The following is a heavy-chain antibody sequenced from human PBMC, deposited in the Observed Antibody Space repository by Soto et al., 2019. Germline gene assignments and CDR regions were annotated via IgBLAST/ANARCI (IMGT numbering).Heavy chain of an antibody. CDR1: GYTFTGYY. D-gene: IGHD3-22*01. CDR2: INPNSGGT. V-gene: IGHV1-2*04. CDR3: ARGWDCYDSSGYYYYYYGMDV. J-gene: IGHJ6*02. Sequence: GASVKVSCKASGYTFTGYYMHWVRQAPGQGLEWMGWINPNSGGTNYAQKFQGWVTMTRDTSISTAYMELSRLRSDDTAVYYCARGWDCYDSSGYYYYYYGMDVWGQGTTVTVSS.